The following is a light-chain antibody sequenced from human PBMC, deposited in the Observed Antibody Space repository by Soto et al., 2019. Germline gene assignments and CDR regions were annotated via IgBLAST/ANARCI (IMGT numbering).Light chain of an antibody. CDR2: KAS. Sequence: DILMTQSPSTLSGSVGDRVTITCRASQTISSWLAWYQQKPGKAPKLLIYKASTLKSGVPSRFSGSGSGTEFTLTISRLKPEDFATYYCLQPNSYPLTFGGGTKVDIK. J-gene: IGKJ4*01. CDR1: QTISSW. CDR3: LQPNSYPLT. V-gene: IGKV1-5*03.